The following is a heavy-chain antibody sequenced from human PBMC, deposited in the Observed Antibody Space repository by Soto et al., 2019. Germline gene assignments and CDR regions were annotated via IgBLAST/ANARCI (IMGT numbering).Heavy chain of an antibody. D-gene: IGHD3-10*01. CDR2: IKRDSTEK. V-gene: IGHV3-7*01. CDR1: GFTFGSYW. CDR3: ARDSGDGSGGSVNHYLDY. Sequence: EVQLVESGGGLVQPGGSLRLSCAASGFTFGSYWMSWVRQVPGKGLEWLGTIKRDSTEKKYVASVKGRFTMSRDNAQNSLYLQMDSLRAEDTAVYYCARDSGDGSGGSVNHYLDYWGHGTLVTVSA. J-gene: IGHJ4*01.